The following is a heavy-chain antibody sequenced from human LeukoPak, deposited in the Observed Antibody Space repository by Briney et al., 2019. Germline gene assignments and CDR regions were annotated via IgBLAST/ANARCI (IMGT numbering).Heavy chain of an antibody. CDR1: GFTFSSYA. CDR3: ARGGYCSSTSCYLNDY. D-gene: IGHD2-2*01. J-gene: IGHJ4*02. V-gene: IGHV3-30-3*01. Sequence: HPGRSLRLSCAASGFTFSSYAMHWVCQAPGKGLEWVAVISYDGSNKYYADSVKGRFTISRDNSKNTLYLQMNSLRAEDTAVYYCARGGYCSSTSCYLNDYWGQGTLVTVSS. CDR2: ISYDGSNK.